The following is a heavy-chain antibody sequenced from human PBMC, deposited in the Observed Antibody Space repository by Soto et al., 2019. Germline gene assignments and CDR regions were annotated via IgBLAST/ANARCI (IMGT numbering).Heavy chain of an antibody. CDR3: AKGEGYCSGGSCYLDY. CDR2: ISGSGSNT. V-gene: IGHV3-23*01. D-gene: IGHD2-15*01. CDR1: GFTLSSYA. Sequence: GGSLRLSCAASGFTLSSYAMSWVRQAPGKGLEWVSTISGSGSNTYSADSVKGRFTISRDNSKNTLYLQMNSLRAKDTAVYYCAKGEGYCSGGSCYLDYWGQGTLVTVSS. J-gene: IGHJ4*02.